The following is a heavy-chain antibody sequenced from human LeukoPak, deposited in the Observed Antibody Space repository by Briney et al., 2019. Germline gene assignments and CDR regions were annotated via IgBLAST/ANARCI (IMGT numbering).Heavy chain of an antibody. CDR1: GFTFSSYA. CDR3: AKDLPHYYDSSGYRRVDY. CDR2: ISGSGGGT. D-gene: IGHD3-22*01. V-gene: IGHV3-23*01. Sequence: GGSLRLSCAASGFTFSSYAMSWVRQAPGKGLEWVSAISGSGGGTYYADSVKGRFTISRDNSKNTLYLQMNSLRAEDTAVYYCAKDLPHYYDSSGYRRVDYWGQGTLVTVSS. J-gene: IGHJ4*02.